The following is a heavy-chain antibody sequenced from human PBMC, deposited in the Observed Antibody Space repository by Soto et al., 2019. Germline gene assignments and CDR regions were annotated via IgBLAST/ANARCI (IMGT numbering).Heavy chain of an antibody. CDR3: TRAAYCGRDCHYCCDY. V-gene: IGHV3-74*01. D-gene: IGHD2-21*02. Sequence: EVQLVESGGGLVQPGGSLRLSCAASGFTFTNYWMHWVRQVPGKGLLWVSRINGDGTITDYADSVKGRFTISRDNGENTLYLQMSSLRGEATAVYYCTRAAYCGRDCHYCCDYWGQGTLVTVSS. CDR2: INGDGTIT. J-gene: IGHJ4*02. CDR1: GFTFTNYW.